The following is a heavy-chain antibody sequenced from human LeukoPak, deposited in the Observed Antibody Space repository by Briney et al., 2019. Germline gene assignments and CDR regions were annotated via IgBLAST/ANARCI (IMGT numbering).Heavy chain of an antibody. CDR1: GGSISSGGHY. CDR2: IYYSGST. D-gene: IGHD3-9*01. Sequence: PSETLSLTCTVSGGSISSGGHYWSWIRQHPGKGLEWIGYIYYSGSTYYNPSLKSRVTISVDTSKNQFSLKLSSVTAADTAVYYCAATPRYFDWLLLDYWGQGTLVTVSS. V-gene: IGHV4-31*03. J-gene: IGHJ4*02. CDR3: AATPRYFDWLLLDY.